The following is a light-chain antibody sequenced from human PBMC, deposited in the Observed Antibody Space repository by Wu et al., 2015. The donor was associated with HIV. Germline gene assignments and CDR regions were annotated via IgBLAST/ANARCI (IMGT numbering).Light chain of an antibody. Sequence: EAVLTQSPVTLSLSPGERATLSCRASQSLRTGYLAWYQQKPGQAPRLLIYGASNRATDIPDRFSASGSGADFTLTIRGVEPEDFAVYYCQYFDRSTRYTFGQGTKLEIK. CDR1: QSLRTGY. J-gene: IGKJ2*01. CDR2: GAS. CDR3: QYFDRSTRYT. V-gene: IGKV3-20*01.